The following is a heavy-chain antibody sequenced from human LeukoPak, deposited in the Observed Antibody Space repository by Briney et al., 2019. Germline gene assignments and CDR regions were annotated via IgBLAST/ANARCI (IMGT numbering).Heavy chain of an antibody. CDR2: IKSKTDGGTT. CDR1: RFTFSNAW. J-gene: IGHJ4*02. D-gene: IGHD1-14*01. Sequence: GGSLRLSCAASRFTFSNAWMSWVRQAPGKGLEWVGRIKSKTDGGTTDYAAPVKGRFTISRDDSKNTLYLQMNSLKIEDTAVYYCITDIRQSPFDYWGQGTLVTVSS. V-gene: IGHV3-15*01. CDR3: ITDIRQSPFDY.